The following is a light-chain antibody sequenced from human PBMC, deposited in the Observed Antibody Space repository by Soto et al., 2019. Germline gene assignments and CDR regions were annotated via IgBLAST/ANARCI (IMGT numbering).Light chain of an antibody. J-gene: IGKJ1*01. CDR3: QQSYITPWT. CDR1: QSISNY. CDR2: ASS. Sequence: DIQMTQSPSSLSASVGDRVTITCRTSQSISNYLTWYQQKPGKAPKLLICASSSLQSGGPSRCSGSGSGTDFTLTIRSLQPEDVATYYCQQSYITPWTFGQRTTVEIK. V-gene: IGKV1-39*01.